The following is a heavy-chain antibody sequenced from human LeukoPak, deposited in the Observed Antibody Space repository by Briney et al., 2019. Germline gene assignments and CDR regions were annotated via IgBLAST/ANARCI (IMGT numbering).Heavy chain of an antibody. CDR1: GFTFSSYS. D-gene: IGHD3-3*01. V-gene: IGHV3-21*01. CDR2: ISSSSSYI. J-gene: IGHJ4*02. Sequence: GGSLRLSCAASGFTFSSYSMNWVRQAPGKGLEWVSSISSSSSYIYYADSVKGRFTISRDNAKNSLYLQMNSLRAEDTAVYYRARDLSFWSGYLLPDFDYWGQGTLVTVSS. CDR3: ARDLSFWSGYLLPDFDY.